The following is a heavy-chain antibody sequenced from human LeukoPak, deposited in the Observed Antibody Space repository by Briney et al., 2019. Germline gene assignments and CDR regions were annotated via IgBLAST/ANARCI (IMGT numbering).Heavy chain of an antibody. D-gene: IGHD5-12*01. CDR3: ARGPFTITVW. CDR2: INRDGSIT. Sequence: PGGSLRLSCAASGFTFSSYWMNWVRQAPGKGLVWVSRINRDGSITSYADSVKGRFTISRDNAKNTLYLHMNSLRAEDTAVYYCARGPFTITVWWGEGTLVTVSS. J-gene: IGHJ4*02. V-gene: IGHV3-74*01. CDR1: GFTFSSYW.